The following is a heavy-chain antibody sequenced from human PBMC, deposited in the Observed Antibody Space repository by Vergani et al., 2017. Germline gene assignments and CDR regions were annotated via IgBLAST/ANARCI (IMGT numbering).Heavy chain of an antibody. D-gene: IGHD3-3*01. CDR2: INPSGGST. CDR3: ARVSYDFWSGYYWFDP. J-gene: IGHJ5*02. Sequence: QVLLVQSGAEVKKPGASVRVSCKTSGYTFTNYYIHWVRQAPGQGLEWMGIINPSGGSTTYAQQFQGRLTMTRDTSTSTVYMELSSLRSEDTAVYYCARVSYDFWSGYYWFDPWSQGTLVTVSS. V-gene: IGHV1-46*01. CDR1: GYTFTNYY.